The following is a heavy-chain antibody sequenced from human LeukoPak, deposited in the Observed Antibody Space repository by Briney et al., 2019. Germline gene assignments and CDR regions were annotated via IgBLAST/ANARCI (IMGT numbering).Heavy chain of an antibody. CDR3: ARGYYGSGKSWFDP. CDR2: ISSGGSTI. J-gene: IGHJ5*02. D-gene: IGHD3-10*01. V-gene: IGHV3-11*04. CDR1: GFTFSDYY. Sequence: PGGSLRLSCAVSGFTFSDYYMSWIRQAPGKGLEWVSYISSGGSTISHADSVKGRFTISRDNAENSLYLQMNSLRAEDTAVYYCARGYYGSGKSWFDPWGQGTLVTVSS.